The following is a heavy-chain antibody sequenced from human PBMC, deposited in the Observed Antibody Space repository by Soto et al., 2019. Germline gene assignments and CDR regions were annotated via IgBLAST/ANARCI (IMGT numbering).Heavy chain of an antibody. J-gene: IGHJ6*02. V-gene: IGHV3-9*01. CDR1: GFTFDDYA. Sequence: EVQLVESGGGLVQPGRSLRLSCAASGFTFDDYAMHWVRQAPGKGLEWVSGISWNSGSIGYADSVKGRFTISRDNAKNSLYLQMNGLRAEDTALYYCAKDRSSYYYYGMDVWGQGTTVTVSS. CDR2: ISWNSGSI. CDR3: AKDRSSYYYYGMDV. D-gene: IGHD3-10*01.